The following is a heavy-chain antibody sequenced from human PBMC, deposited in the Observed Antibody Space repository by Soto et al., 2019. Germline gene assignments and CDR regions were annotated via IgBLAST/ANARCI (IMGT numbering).Heavy chain of an antibody. J-gene: IGHJ4*02. V-gene: IGHV3-43D*04. D-gene: IGHD3-22*01. CDR3: AKSLYYYDSSPLDH. CDR1: GFDFEDYA. Sequence: GGSLRLSCAAAGFDFEDYAMHWVRQVPGKGLEWVSLTNSDGTDSYYVDSVKGRFTISRDNAKTTLYLQMGRLRPEDTALYFCAKSLYYYDSSPLDHWGQGTLVTVSS. CDR2: TNSDGTDS.